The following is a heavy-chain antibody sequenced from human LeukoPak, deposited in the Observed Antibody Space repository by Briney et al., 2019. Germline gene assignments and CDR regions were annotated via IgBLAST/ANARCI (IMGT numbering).Heavy chain of an antibody. CDR3: ARDWAGGASGFVDY. V-gene: IGHV3-30*04. CDR1: GFTFSSSA. CDR2: ISYDGSNK. J-gene: IGHJ4*02. Sequence: GGSLRLSCAASGFTFSSSAMHWVRQAPGKELEWVALISYDGSNKYYADSVEGRFSISRDNSKNTLFLQMNSLRAEDTAMYYCARDWAGGASGFVDYWGQGTPVMVSS. D-gene: IGHD4/OR15-4a*01.